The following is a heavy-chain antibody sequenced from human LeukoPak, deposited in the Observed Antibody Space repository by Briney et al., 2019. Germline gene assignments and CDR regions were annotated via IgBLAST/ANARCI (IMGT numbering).Heavy chain of an antibody. Sequence: GGSLRLSCAASGFTVSSNYMSWVRQAPGKGLEWVSAIYSGEGAYYADPVKGRFTISRDNSKNALVLQMNSLTAADTAVYYCARDGGSGYCSSSNCYEGFDYWGQGTLVTVSS. D-gene: IGHD2-2*01. CDR2: IYSGEGA. J-gene: IGHJ4*02. V-gene: IGHV3-66*01. CDR1: GFTVSSNY. CDR3: ARDGGSGYCSSSNCYEGFDY.